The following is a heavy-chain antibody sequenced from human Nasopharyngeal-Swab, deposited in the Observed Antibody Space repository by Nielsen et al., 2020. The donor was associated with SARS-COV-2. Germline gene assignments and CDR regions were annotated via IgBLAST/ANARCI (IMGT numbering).Heavy chain of an antibody. Sequence: GASLKISCAASGFTFSFYEMNWVRQAPGKGLEWVAFISGGGDTIFYADSVKGRFTISRDDAKNSLHLQLNTLRVEDTAVYYCVRELDYFDSWGQGTLVTVSS. V-gene: IGHV3-48*03. CDR1: GFTFSFYE. J-gene: IGHJ4*02. CDR2: ISGGGDTI. D-gene: IGHD1-1*01. CDR3: VRELDYFDS.